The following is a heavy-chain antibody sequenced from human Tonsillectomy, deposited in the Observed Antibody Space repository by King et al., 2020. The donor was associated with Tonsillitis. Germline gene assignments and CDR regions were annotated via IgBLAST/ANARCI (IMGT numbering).Heavy chain of an antibody. CDR2: MYYSGAI. D-gene: IGHD1-26*01. Sequence: QLQESGPGVVKPSETLSLTCTVSGGSISTSDHYWAWIRQPPGKGLEWIGYMYYSGAIFYNPSLKSRITISGGTSANRFSLKLSSLTAADTAVYFCARYVSGSFDDWGQGALVTVSS. CDR1: GGSISTSDHY. CDR3: ARYVSGSFDD. V-gene: IGHV4-39*01. J-gene: IGHJ4*02.